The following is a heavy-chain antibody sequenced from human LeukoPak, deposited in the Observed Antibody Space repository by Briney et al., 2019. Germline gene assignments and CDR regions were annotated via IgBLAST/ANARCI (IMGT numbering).Heavy chain of an antibody. CDR2: IWYDGSNK. CDR3: AKDVSWRTTVTTGFEY. CDR1: GFTFSSYG. D-gene: IGHD4-17*01. J-gene: IGHJ4*02. V-gene: IGHV3-33*06. Sequence: GRSLRLSCAASGFTFSSYGMHWVRQAPGRGLEWVAVIWYDGSNKYYADSVKGRFTISRDNSKNTLYLQMNGPRAEDTAVYYCAKDVSWRTTVTTGFEYWGQGTLVTVSS.